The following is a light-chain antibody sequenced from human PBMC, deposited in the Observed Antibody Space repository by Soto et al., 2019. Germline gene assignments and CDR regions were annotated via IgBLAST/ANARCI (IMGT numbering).Light chain of an antibody. CDR2: GAS. J-gene: IGKJ4*01. CDR3: QQYGRSPST. CDR1: QSVSSCY. Sequence: EVVLTQSPGTLSLSPGERATLSCRASQSVSSCYLAWYQQKPGQAPRLLIYGASSRATGIPDRFSGSGSGTDFTLTISRLEPEDFAVYYCQQYGRSPSTFGGGTKV. V-gene: IGKV3-20*01.